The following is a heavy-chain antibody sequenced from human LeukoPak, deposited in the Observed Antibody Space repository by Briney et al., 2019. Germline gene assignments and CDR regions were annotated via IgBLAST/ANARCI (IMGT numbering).Heavy chain of an antibody. J-gene: IGHJ4*01. Sequence: PGGSLRLSCAASGFTFSAYAMSWVRQAPGKGLEWVSTPSGSGDATYYADSVKGRFSVSRDKARNSLYLQMNSLRVEDTAVYYCARDHRYAFDNWGHGTLVTVSS. D-gene: IGHD5-12*01. V-gene: IGHV3-23*01. CDR2: PSGSGDAT. CDR1: GFTFSAYA. CDR3: ARDHRYAFDN.